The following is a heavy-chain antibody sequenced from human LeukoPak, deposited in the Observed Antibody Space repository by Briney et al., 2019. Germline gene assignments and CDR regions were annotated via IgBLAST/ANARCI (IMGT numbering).Heavy chain of an antibody. V-gene: IGHV4-4*07. CDR1: GGSISSYY. J-gene: IGHJ6*03. CDR2: IYTSGST. Sequence: SETLSLTCTVSGGSISSYYWSWIRQPAGKGREWIGRIYTSGSTNYNPSLKSRVTISVDTSKNQFSLKLSSVTAADTAVYYCARDRGQLLGNYYYYYYMDVWGKGTTVTVSS. D-gene: IGHD6-19*01. CDR3: ARDRGQLLGNYYYYYYMDV.